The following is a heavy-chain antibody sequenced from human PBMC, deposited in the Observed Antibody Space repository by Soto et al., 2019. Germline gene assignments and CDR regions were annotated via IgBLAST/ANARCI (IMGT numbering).Heavy chain of an antibody. Sequence: REYLKISCKPPVYSFTTYSIGWLRQMPVKGLQWMGIIYPGDSDTRYGPSFQGQVTIAADKSISTAYLQWSSLKASYTAMYYCASFAVLNDDFDIWGQGTMVTVSS. CDR3: ASFAVLNDDFDI. D-gene: IGHD2-15*01. CDR2: IYPGDSDT. CDR1: VYSFTTYS. V-gene: IGHV5-51*01. J-gene: IGHJ3*02.